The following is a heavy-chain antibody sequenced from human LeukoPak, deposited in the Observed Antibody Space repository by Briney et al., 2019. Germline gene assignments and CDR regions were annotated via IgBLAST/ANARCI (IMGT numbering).Heavy chain of an antibody. Sequence: ASVKVSCKVSGYTLTELSMHWVRQAPGKGLEWMGGFDPENGETIYAQKFQGRVTMTEDASTDTAYMELSSLRSEDTAVYYCARDQYYDFWSGYKFWGQGTLVTVSS. D-gene: IGHD3-3*01. CDR1: GYTLTELS. CDR3: ARDQYYDFWSGYKF. CDR2: FDPENGET. V-gene: IGHV1-24*01. J-gene: IGHJ4*02.